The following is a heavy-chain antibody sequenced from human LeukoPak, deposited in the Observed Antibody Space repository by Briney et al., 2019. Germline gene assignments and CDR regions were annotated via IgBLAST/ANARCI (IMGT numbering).Heavy chain of an antibody. CDR2: ISYDGSNK. CDR1: GFTFYSYA. CDR3: ARKNYGGKNYFDY. Sequence: PGRSLRLSCAASGFTFYSYAIHWVRQAPGKGLEWVAFISYDGSNKYYADSVKGRFTISRDNSKNTLYLQMNSLRTEDMAVYYCARKNYGGKNYFDYWGQGTLVTVSS. J-gene: IGHJ4*02. V-gene: IGHV3-30-3*01. D-gene: IGHD3-10*01.